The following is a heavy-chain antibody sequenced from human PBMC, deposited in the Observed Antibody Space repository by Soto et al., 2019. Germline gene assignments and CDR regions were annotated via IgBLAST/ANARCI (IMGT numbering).Heavy chain of an antibody. CDR2: INPNSGGT. V-gene: IGHV1-2*04. CDR1: GYTFTGYY. CDR3: ARDRGYSSSCYWFYP. J-gene: IGHJ5*02. Sequence: ASVKVSCKASGYTFTGYYMHWVRQAPGQGLEWMGWINPNSGGTNYAQKFQGWVTMTRDTSISTAYMELSRLRSDDTAVYYCARDRGYSSSCYWFYPWGQESLVSVSS. D-gene: IGHD6-13*01.